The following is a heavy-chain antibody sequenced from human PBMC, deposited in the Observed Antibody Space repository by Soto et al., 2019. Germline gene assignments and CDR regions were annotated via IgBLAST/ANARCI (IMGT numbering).Heavy chain of an antibody. CDR2: IIPIFGTA. V-gene: IGHV1-69*01. CDR1: GGTFSSYA. D-gene: IGHD6-19*01. CDR3: ARDISRGWATRAPGY. J-gene: IGHJ4*02. Sequence: QVQLVQSGAEVKKPGSSVKVSCKASGGTFSSYAISWVRQAPGQGLEWMGGIIPIFGTANYAQKFKGRVTIIADESTSTAYMELSSLRSEDTAVYYCARDISRGWATRAPGYWGQGTLVTVSS.